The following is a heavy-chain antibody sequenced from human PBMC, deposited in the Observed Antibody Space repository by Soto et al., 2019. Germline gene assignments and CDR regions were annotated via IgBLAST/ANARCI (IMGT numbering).Heavy chain of an antibody. CDR1: GGSISSYY. CDR3: AREVLVVFGVVVQKNYFDY. Sequence: SETLSLTCTVSGGSISSYYWSWIRQPAGKGLEWIGRIYTSGSTNYNPSLKSRVTMSVDTSKNQFSLKLSSVTAADTAVYYCAREVLVVFGVVVQKNYFDYWGQGTLVTVSS. J-gene: IGHJ4*02. CDR2: IYTSGST. V-gene: IGHV4-4*07. D-gene: IGHD3-3*01.